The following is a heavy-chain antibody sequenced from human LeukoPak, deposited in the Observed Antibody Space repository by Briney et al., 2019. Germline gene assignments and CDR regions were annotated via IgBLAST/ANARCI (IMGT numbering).Heavy chain of an antibody. V-gene: IGHV3-21*01. CDR2: ISGSSSYI. D-gene: IGHD5-18*01. Sequence: GGSLRLSCAASGFTFSSYSMNWVRQAPGKGLEGVSSISGSSSYIYYAVSAKGRFTISRDNAKKSLYLQMNSLRAEDTAVYYCAREFKSGYGMWAWGQGTLVTVSS. J-gene: IGHJ5*02. CDR1: GFTFSSYS. CDR3: AREFKSGYGMWA.